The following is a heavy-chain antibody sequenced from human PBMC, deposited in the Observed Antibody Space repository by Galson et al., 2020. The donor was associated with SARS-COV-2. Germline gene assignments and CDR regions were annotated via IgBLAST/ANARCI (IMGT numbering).Heavy chain of an antibody. D-gene: IGHD6-19*01. J-gene: IGHJ4*02. Sequence: SETLSLTCTVSGGSVSSGNYYWGWIRQPPGKGLERISSIYKSGSTYYNPSLVGRATISLDASKNQFSLRLSSVTAAGTAVYYCGRGRGSGWYKEYWGKGTLVTVSS. CDR3: GRGRGSGWYKEY. CDR1: GGSVSSGNYY. CDR2: IYKSGST. V-gene: IGHV4-39*07.